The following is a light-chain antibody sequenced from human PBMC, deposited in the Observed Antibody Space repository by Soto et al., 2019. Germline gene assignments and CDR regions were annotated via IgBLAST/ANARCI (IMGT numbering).Light chain of an antibody. Sequence: QSVLTQPASVSGSPGQSITISCTGTSSDVGGYNYVSWYQQHPGKAPKLMIYDVSNRPSGVSNRFSGSKSVNTASLTISGLQAEDEADYYCSSYTISSTPVVFGGGTKLTVL. V-gene: IGLV2-14*01. CDR3: SSYTISSTPVV. J-gene: IGLJ2*01. CDR2: DVS. CDR1: SSDVGGYNY.